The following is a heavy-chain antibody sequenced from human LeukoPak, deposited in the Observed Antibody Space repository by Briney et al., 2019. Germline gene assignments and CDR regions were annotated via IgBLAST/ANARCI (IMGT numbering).Heavy chain of an antibody. D-gene: IGHD6-13*01. J-gene: IGHJ5*02. Sequence: ASVKVSCKASGYTFTGYYMHWVRQAPGQGLEWMGWINPNSGGTNYAQKFQGRVTMTRDTSISTAYMELSRLRSDDTAVYYCARDSSSSSWYGTRTWFDPWGQGTLVAVSS. CDR3: ARDSSSSSWYGTRTWFDP. CDR2: INPNSGGT. V-gene: IGHV1-2*02. CDR1: GYTFTGYY.